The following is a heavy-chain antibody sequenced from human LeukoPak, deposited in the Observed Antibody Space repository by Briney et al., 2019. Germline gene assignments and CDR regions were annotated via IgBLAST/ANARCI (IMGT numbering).Heavy chain of an antibody. CDR2: IIPIFGTA. Sequence: SVKDSCTASGGTFSSYAISWVRQAPGPGREWMGGIIPIFGTANYAQKFQGRVTITTDESTSTAYMELSSLRSEDTAVYYCARDGSGSDCFDYWGQGTLVTVSS. D-gene: IGHD3-10*01. J-gene: IGHJ4*02. CDR3: ARDGSGSDCFDY. V-gene: IGHV1-69*05. CDR1: GGTFSSYA.